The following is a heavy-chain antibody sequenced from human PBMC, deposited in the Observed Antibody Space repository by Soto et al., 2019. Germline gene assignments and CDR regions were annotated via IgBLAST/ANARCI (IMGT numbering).Heavy chain of an antibody. D-gene: IGHD2-15*01. CDR1: GFSFSSYA. V-gene: IGHV3-23*01. Sequence: GGSLRLSCAASGFSFSSYAMGWVRQAPGKGLEWVSTISASSSSSYHPDSVKGRFAISRDNSKNTLYLQMNSLRAEDAAVYYCAKGYAYFDYWGLGTLVTVSS. CDR3: AKGYAYFDY. CDR2: ISASSSSS. J-gene: IGHJ4*02.